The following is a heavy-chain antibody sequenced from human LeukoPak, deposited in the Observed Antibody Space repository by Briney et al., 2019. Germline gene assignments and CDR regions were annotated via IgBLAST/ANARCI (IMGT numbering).Heavy chain of an antibody. CDR1: GVSISSDTYY. CDR3: ARLWDSTGLYFYYYMDV. J-gene: IGHJ6*03. V-gene: IGHV4-39*01. D-gene: IGHD6-25*01. Sequence: SETLSLTCIVSGVSISSDTYYWGWIRQPPGKGLEWIGNYHNGNSYYNPSLKSRVTISEDTSGNQFSLRVTSVTAADTAVYYCARLWDSTGLYFYYYMDVWGEGTTATVSS. CDR2: YHNGNS.